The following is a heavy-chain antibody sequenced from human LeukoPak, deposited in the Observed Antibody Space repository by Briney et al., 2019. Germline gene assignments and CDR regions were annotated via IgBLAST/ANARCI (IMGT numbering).Heavy chain of an antibody. V-gene: IGHV4-59*01. J-gene: IGHJ3*02. CDR3: ARYRNEALFAFDI. CDR1: GDSISNYY. CDR2: ICYSGST. Sequence: SETLSLTCTVSGDSISNYYWSWIRQPPGKGLKWIGYICYSGSTNYNPSLKSRVTISVDTSKNQFSLKLSSVTAADTAVYYCARYRNEALFAFDIWGQGTMVTVSS. D-gene: IGHD3-16*02.